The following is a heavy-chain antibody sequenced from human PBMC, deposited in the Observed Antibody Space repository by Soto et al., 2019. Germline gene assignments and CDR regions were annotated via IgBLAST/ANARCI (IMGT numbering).Heavy chain of an antibody. CDR3: ARRITSSFDY. Sequence: EVQLLESGGGLVQPGGSLRLSCVASGFTFSIYNMNWVRQAPGKGLEWVSVITGSGDYTNYADSVKGRFTISRDNSKNTLYLQMNSLRGEDMAVYFCARRITSSFDYWGQGTLVTVSS. V-gene: IGHV3-23*01. J-gene: IGHJ4*02. D-gene: IGHD1-20*01. CDR1: GFTFSIYN. CDR2: ITGSGDYT.